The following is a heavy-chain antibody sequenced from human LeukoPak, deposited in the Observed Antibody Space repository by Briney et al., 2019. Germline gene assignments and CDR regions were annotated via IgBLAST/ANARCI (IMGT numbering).Heavy chain of an antibody. J-gene: IGHJ6*02. V-gene: IGHV4-39*07. D-gene: IGHD3-10*01. CDR3: ARGRYGSGSYTPYYYYYGMDV. CDR2: INHSGST. CDR1: GGSISSSSCY. Sequence: PSETLSLTCTVSGGSISSSSCYWGWIRQPPGKGLEWIGEINHSGSTNYNPSLKSRVTISVDTSKNQFSLKLSSVTAADTAVYYCARGRYGSGSYTPYYYYYGMDVWGQGTTVTVSS.